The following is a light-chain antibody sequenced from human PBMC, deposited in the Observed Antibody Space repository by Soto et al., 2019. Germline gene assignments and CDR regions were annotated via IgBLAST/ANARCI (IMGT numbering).Light chain of an antibody. V-gene: IGKV1-9*01. CDR3: QQLNTFPVT. CDR2: ASS. Sequence: DIQLTQSPSFLSASVGDRVTITCRASQGISSYLAWYQQTPGKAPKLLIYASSTLQSGVPSRFSGSGSGTEFTLTISSLQPEDSATYYCQQLNTFPVTFGQGTRLDI. J-gene: IGKJ5*01. CDR1: QGISSY.